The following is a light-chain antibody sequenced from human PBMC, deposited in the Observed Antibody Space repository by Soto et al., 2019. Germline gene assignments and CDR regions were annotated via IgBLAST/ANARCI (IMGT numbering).Light chain of an antibody. Sequence: QSALTQPASVSGSPGQSITISCIGTSSDIGAYNYVSWYQQYPGKVPKLMIYEVSNRPSGVSARFSASKSGNTASLTISGLQAEDEADYYCSSHGGSSPFYVFGSGTKVTVL. J-gene: IGLJ1*01. CDR1: SSDIGAYNY. CDR3: SSHGGSSPFYV. CDR2: EVS. V-gene: IGLV2-14*01.